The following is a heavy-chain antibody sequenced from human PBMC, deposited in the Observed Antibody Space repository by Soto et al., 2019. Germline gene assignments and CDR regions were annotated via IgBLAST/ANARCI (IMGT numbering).Heavy chain of an antibody. J-gene: IGHJ6*02. V-gene: IGHV3-30-3*01. CDR2: ISYDGSNK. Sequence: GGSLRLSCAASGFTFSSSAMHWVRQAPGKGLEWVTVISYDGSNKYYADSVKGRFTISRDNSNNTLYLQMNSLRAEDTAVYYCAREEQLWYSVYYYYRMDVWGQETTVTVAS. CDR3: AREEQLWYSVYYYYRMDV. CDR1: GFTFSSSA. D-gene: IGHD5-18*01.